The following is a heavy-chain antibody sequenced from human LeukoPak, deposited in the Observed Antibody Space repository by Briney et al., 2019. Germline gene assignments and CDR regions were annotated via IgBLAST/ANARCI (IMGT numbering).Heavy chain of an antibody. V-gene: IGHV4-39*01. CDR2: IYYSGST. CDR1: GDSISSSSYY. CDR3: ARHLYTRITIFGVVIIDYFDY. D-gene: IGHD3-3*01. Sequence: SETLSLTCTVSGDSISSSSYYWGWIRQPPGKGLEWIGSIYYSGSTYYNPSLKSRVTISVDTSKNQFSLKLSSVTAADTAVYYCARHLYTRITIFGVVIIDYFDYWGQGTLVTVSS. J-gene: IGHJ4*02.